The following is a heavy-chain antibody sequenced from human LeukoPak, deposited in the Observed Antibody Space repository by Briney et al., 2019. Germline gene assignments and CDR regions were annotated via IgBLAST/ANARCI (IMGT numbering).Heavy chain of an antibody. CDR1: AGSISSSSHH. Sequence: SETLSLTCTVSAGSISSSSHHWGWIRQPPGKGLEWIGSIYYSGSTYYNPSLKSRVTISVDTSKNQFSLKLRSVTAADTAVYYCAREGDAFDIWGQGTMVTVSS. CDR3: AREGDAFDI. J-gene: IGHJ3*02. V-gene: IGHV4-39*02. CDR2: IYYSGST.